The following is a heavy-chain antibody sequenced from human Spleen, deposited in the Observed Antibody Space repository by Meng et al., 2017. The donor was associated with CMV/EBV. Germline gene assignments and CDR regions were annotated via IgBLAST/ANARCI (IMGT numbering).Heavy chain of an antibody. CDR2: ISSGGGTI. D-gene: IGHD1-1*01. CDR3: ARDLGASTTRFDS. V-gene: IGHV3-11*01. J-gene: IGHJ5*01. CDR1: GSTLRDYC. Sequence: ASGSTLRDYCMSWSRRAPGKGLGWVSYISSGGGTIYYAHSMKGRFTISRSNAKNSLYLQMNSLGAEDTAVYYCARDLGASTTRFDSWGQGTLVTVSS.